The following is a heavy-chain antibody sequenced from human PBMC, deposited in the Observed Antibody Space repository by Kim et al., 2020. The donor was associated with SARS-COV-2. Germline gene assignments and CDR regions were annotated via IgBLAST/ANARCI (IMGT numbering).Heavy chain of an antibody. CDR3: ARVECTGGSCYSFYL. J-gene: IGHJ2*01. V-gene: IGHV4-39*01. CDR2: IFYRGNT. D-gene: IGHD2-15*01. Sequence: SETLSLTCTVSGGSISSRSHYWGWIRQPPGRGLEWIANIFYRGNTYYNPALESRVGISVDTSKNQFALQLRSMSAADTAVYYCARVECTGGSCYSFYLWG. CDR1: GGSISSRSHY.